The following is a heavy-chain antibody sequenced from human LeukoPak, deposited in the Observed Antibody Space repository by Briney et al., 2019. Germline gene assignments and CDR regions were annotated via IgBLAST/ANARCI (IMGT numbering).Heavy chain of an antibody. V-gene: IGHV1-18*01. J-gene: IGHJ4*02. CDR3: ARGSRPIDH. CDR1: GYIFTSYG. CDR2: ISAYNGNT. D-gene: IGHD6-13*01. Sequence: ASVKVSCKASGYIFTSYGISWVRQAPGQGLEWMGWISAYNGNTNYVQKFRGRVTMTTDTSTSTAYMELRSLTSDDTAVYYCARGSRPIDHWGQGALVTVSS.